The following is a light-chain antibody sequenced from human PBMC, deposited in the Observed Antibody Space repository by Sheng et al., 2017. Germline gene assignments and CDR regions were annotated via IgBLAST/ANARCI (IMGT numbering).Light chain of an antibody. Sequence: ETVMTQSPATLSVSPGERATLSCRASQSVSSNLAWYQQKPGQAPRLLIYGASSRATGIPDRLSGSGSGTDFTLTISSLQAEDVAVYYCHQYYTTPPTFGHGTK. CDR1: QSVSSN. J-gene: IGKJ1*01. CDR3: HQYYTTPPT. CDR2: GAS. V-gene: IGKV3D-15*01.